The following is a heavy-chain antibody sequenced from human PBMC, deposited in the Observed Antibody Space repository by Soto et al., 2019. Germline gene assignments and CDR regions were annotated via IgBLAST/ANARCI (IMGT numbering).Heavy chain of an antibody. CDR3: ARDWGPRSGSYYWFDP. CDR2: IYYSGST. D-gene: IGHD1-26*01. J-gene: IGHJ5*02. Sequence: SETLSLTCTVSGGSISSGGYYWSWIRQHPGKGLEWIGYIYYSGSTYYNPSLKSRVTISVDTSKNQFSLKLSSVTAADTAVYYCARDWGPRSGSYYWFDPWGQGTLVTVSS. CDR1: GGSISSGGYY. V-gene: IGHV4-31*03.